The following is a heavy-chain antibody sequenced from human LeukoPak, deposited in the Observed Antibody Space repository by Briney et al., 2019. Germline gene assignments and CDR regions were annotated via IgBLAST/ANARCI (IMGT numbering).Heavy chain of an antibody. CDR1: GGSISSYY. Sequence: SETLSLTCTVSGGSISSYYWSWIRQPPGKGLEWIGYIYYSGSTNYNPSLKSRVTISVDTSKNQFSLKLSSATAADTAVYYCARDGYNYGWFDPWGQGTLVTVSS. V-gene: IGHV4-59*01. CDR3: ARDGYNYGWFDP. CDR2: IYYSGST. J-gene: IGHJ5*02. D-gene: IGHD5-24*01.